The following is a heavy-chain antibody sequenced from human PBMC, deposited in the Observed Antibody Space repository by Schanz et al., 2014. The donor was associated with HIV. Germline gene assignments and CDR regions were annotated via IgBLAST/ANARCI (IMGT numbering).Heavy chain of an antibody. J-gene: IGHJ4*02. V-gene: IGHV3-30*18. Sequence: QVQLVESGGGVVQPGRSLRLSCAASGFTFSSYGMHWVRQAPGKGLEWEAVISFDGTYEYYADSVKGRFTISRDKSKNTLYLQMNSLRPDDTGVYYCAKDQTSFGSSFFDYWGQGTLVTVSS. CDR1: GFTFSSYG. CDR2: ISFDGTYE. D-gene: IGHD6-6*01. CDR3: AKDQTSFGSSFFDY.